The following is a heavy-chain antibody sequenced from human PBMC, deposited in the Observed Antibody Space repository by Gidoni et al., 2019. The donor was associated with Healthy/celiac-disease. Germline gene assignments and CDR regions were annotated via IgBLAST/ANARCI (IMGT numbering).Heavy chain of an antibody. J-gene: IGHJ4*02. CDR3: ARSITMIVGVPDY. CDR1: GFTFSSYS. Sequence: EVQLVESGGGLVKPGGSLRLSCAASGFTFSSYSMNWVRQAPGKGLEWFSSSSSSSSYIYYADSVKGRFTISRDNAKNSLYLQMNSLRAEDTAVYYCARSITMIVGVPDYWGQGTLVTVSS. CDR2: SSSSSSYI. D-gene: IGHD3-22*01. V-gene: IGHV3-21*01.